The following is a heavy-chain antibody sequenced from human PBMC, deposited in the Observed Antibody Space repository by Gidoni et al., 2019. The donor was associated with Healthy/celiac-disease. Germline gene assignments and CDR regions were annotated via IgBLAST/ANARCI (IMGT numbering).Heavy chain of an antibody. V-gene: IGHV3-33*01. CDR2: IWYDGSNK. D-gene: IGHD2-15*01. CDR1: GFTFSSYG. Sequence: GVVQPGRSLRLSCSASGFTFSSYGIHWVRQAPGKGLEWVAVIWYDGSNKYYADSVKGRFTISRDNSKNTLYLQMNSRRAEDTAVYYCARSLLGYCSGGSCYTLAYWGQGTLVTVSS. J-gene: IGHJ4*02. CDR3: ARSLLGYCSGGSCYTLAY.